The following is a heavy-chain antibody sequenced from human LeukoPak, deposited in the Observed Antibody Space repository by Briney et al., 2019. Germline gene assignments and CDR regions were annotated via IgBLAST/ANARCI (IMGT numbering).Heavy chain of an antibody. D-gene: IGHD3-10*01. CDR1: GYTFTSYA. CDR3: ASAAGVWFGELLIPAYYSRMDV. CDR2: INAGNGNT. J-gene: IGHJ6*02. V-gene: IGHV1-3*01. Sequence: ASVKVSCKASGYTFTSYAMHWVRQAPGQRREWMGWINAGNGNTKYSQKFQGGVTITRETSASTAYMELSSLRSEDTAVYYCASAAGVWFGELLIPAYYSRMDVWGQPTTVTVPS.